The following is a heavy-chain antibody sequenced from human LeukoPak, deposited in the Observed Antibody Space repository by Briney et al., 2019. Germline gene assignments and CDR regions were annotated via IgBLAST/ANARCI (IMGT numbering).Heavy chain of an antibody. CDR2: IKQDGSEK. J-gene: IGHJ4*02. CDR1: GFTFSNYW. CDR3: ARDTSYCSSTSCHRTGIAAAGFDY. V-gene: IGHV3-7*03. D-gene: IGHD2-2*02. Sequence: GGSLRLSCAASGFTFSNYWMSWVRQAPGKGPEWVANIKQDGSEKYFVASVKGRFTISRDNAKNSLYLQMNSLRAEDTAVYYCARDTSYCSSTSCHRTGIAAAGFDYWGQGTLVTVSS.